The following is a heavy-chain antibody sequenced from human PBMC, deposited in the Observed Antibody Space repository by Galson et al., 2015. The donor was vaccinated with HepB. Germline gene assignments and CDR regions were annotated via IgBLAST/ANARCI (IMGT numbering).Heavy chain of an antibody. CDR2: INPNSGGT. V-gene: IGHV1-2*05. D-gene: IGHD2-2*01. J-gene: IGHJ6*02. CDR1: GYTFTGYC. Sequence: SVKVSCKASGYTFTGYCMHWVRQAPGQGLEWMGRINPNSGGTNYAQKFQGRVTMTRDTSISTAYMELSRLRSDDTVVYYCARQYCSSTSCNGMDVWGQGTTVTVSS. CDR3: ARQYCSSTSCNGMDV.